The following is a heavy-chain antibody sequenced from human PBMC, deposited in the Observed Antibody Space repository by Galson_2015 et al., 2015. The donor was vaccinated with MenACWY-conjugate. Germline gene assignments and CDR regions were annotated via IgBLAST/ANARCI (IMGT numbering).Heavy chain of an antibody. CDR2: TYYRSKWYN. CDR1: GDSVSSNSAA. CDR3: ARVIQSDIAVAGTDY. V-gene: IGHV6-1*01. Sequence: CAISGDSVSSNSAAWNWIRQSPSRGLEWLGRTYYRSKWYNDYAVSVKSRITINPDTSKNQFSLQLNSVTPEDTAVYYCARVIQSDIAVAGTDYWGQGTLVTVSS. D-gene: IGHD6-19*01. J-gene: IGHJ4*02.